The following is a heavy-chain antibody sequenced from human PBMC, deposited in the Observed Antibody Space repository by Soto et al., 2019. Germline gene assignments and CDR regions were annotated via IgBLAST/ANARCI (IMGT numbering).Heavy chain of an antibody. CDR3: AGQDHRSSTWAH. D-gene: IGHD3-16*02. V-gene: IGHV4-4*02. CDR1: NDSISSINW. Sequence: SETLSLTCAVSNDSISSINWYSWVRQPPGKGLEWIWEIHHSGSANYNPSLESRVTISLDKSKNQFSLKLTSVTAADTAVYYCAGQDHRSSTWAHWGQGSLFTVSS. J-gene: IGHJ4*02. CDR2: IHHSGSA.